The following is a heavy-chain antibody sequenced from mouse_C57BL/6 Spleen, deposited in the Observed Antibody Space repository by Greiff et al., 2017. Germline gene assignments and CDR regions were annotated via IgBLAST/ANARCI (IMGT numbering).Heavy chain of an antibody. CDR3: ARSVITTVSLGRYFDV. D-gene: IGHD1-1*01. CDR2: ISSGSSTI. CDR1: GFTFSDYG. V-gene: IGHV5-17*01. J-gene: IGHJ1*03. Sequence: EVMLVESGGGLVKPGGSLKLSCAASGFTFSDYGMHWVRQAPEKGLEWVAYISSGSSTIYYADTVKGRFTISRDNAKNTLFLQMTSLRSEDTAMYYCARSVITTVSLGRYFDVWGTGTTVTVSS.